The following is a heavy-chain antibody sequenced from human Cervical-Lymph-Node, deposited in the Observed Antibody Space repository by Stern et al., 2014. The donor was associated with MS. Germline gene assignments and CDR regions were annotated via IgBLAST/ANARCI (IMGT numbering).Heavy chain of an antibody. J-gene: IGHJ4*02. CDR2: IWYDGSNK. V-gene: IGHV3-33*01. CDR1: GFTFSSYG. CDR3: ARDRHDLGYCSGGSCYLPDY. Sequence: QVQLVQSGGGVVQPGRSLRLSCAASGFTFSSYGMHWVRQAPGTGLEWVAVIWYDGSNKYYAGPVQCRFTISRDNSKNTLYLQMNSLRAEDTAVYYCARDRHDLGYCSGGSCYLPDYWGQGTLVTVSS. D-gene: IGHD2-15*01.